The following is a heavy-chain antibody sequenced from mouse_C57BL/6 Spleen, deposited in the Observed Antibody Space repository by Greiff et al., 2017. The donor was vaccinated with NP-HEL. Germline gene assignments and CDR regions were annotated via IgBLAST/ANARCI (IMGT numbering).Heavy chain of an antibody. V-gene: IGHV5-16*01. CDR2: INYDGSST. Sequence: EVQVVESEGGLVQPGSSMKLSCTASGFTFSDYYMAWVRQVPEQGLDWVANINYDGSSTYYLDSLKSRFIISRDNAKNILYLQMSSLKSEDTATYYCARDYDEGFDYWGQGTTLTVSS. CDR1: GFTFSDYY. CDR3: ARDYDEGFDY. J-gene: IGHJ2*01. D-gene: IGHD2-12*01.